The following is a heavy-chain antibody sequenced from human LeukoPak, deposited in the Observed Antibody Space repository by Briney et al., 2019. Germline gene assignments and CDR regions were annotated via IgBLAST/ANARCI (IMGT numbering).Heavy chain of an antibody. CDR1: GYRFSTYW. CDR3: ARRWVGYSFDI. CDR2: VYPGDSNI. Sequence: GESLKISCKGSGYRFSTYWIAWVRQMPGKGLEWMGIVYPGDSNIRYSPSFQGQVTISADKSISTAYLQWSSLKASDTAMYYCARRWVGYSFDIWGRGTTVTVSS. J-gene: IGHJ3*02. D-gene: IGHD5-12*01. V-gene: IGHV5-51*01.